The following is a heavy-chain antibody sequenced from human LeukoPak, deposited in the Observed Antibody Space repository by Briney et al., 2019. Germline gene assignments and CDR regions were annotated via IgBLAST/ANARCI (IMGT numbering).Heavy chain of an antibody. CDR2: ISGPAGST. J-gene: IGHJ4*02. CDR1: GFTFSSYG. CDR3: AKVGPAGSGYIDC. Sequence: GGSLRLSCAASGFTFSSYGMHWVRQAPGKGLEWVSDISGPAGSTYYADSVRGRFTISRDISKNTLYLQMNSLRAEDTAVYYCAKVGPAGSGYIDCWGQGTLVTVSS. V-gene: IGHV3-23*01. D-gene: IGHD2-15*01.